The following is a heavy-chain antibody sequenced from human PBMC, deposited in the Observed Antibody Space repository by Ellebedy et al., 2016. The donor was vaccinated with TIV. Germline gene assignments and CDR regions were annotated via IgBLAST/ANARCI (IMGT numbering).Heavy chain of an antibody. D-gene: IGHD5-18*01. J-gene: IGHJ2*01. V-gene: IGHV4-34*01. CDR1: GGSFSGYY. CDR3: ARKWIQLKPYFDL. CDR2: INHSGST. Sequence: MPSETLSLTCAVYGGSFSGYYWSWIRQPPGKGLEWIGEINHSGSTNYNPSLKSRVTISVDTSKNQFSLKLSSVTAADTAVYYCARKWIQLKPYFDLWGRGTLVTVSS.